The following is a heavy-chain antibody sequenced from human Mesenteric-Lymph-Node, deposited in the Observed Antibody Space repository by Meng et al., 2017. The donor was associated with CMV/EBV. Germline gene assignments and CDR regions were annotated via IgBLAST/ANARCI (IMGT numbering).Heavy chain of an antibody. CDR1: GFIFSSYE. J-gene: IGHJ6*02. CDR3: ASTLRMDV. V-gene: IGHV3-48*03. CDR2: NSGSGSTI. Sequence: GESLKISCAASGFIFSSYEMNWVRQAPGKGLEWVSHNSGSGSTIDYADSVKGRFTISRDNAKNSLYLQMNSLRAEDTAVYYCASTLRMDVWGQGTTVTVSS.